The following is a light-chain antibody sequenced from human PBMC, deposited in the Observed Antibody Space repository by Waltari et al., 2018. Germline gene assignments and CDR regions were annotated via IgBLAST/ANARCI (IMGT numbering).Light chain of an antibody. V-gene: IGLV6-57*01. J-gene: IGLJ2*01. CDR3: QSYDDNNHVV. CDR1: GGNLVSNS. Sequence: FKLTQPHSVSESPGKTVTISCTRNGGNLVSNSVQRYQHRPGASPTAVIDGDDLRPSGVPDRFSGSVDSSSNSASLTISGLQSEDEADYYCQSYDDNNHVVFGGGTKVTVL. CDR2: GDD.